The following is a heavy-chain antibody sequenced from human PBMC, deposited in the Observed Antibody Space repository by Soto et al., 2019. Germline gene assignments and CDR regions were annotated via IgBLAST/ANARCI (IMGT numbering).Heavy chain of an antibody. CDR1: GDSVSSNSAA. CDR3: AGTTSHYWYYMDV. CDR2: TYYRSRWYN. V-gene: IGHV6-1*01. Sequence: SQTLSLTCAISGDSVSSNSAAWNWIRQSPSRGLEWLGRTYYRSRWYNDYAVSVRSRITVNPDTSKNQFSLQLTSVTPEDTAVYYCAGTTSHYWYYMDVWGKGTSVTVSS. D-gene: IGHD1-7*01. J-gene: IGHJ6*03.